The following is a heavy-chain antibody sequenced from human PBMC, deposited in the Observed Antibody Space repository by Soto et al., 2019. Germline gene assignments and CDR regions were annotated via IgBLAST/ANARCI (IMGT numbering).Heavy chain of an antibody. V-gene: IGHV4-59*08. Sequence: SETLSLTCIVSGGSISSYYWSWIRQSPGKGLEWIGYIYYTGNTNYNPSLRSRVTISLDTSKNQFSLNLNSVTAADTAVYYCAGHLGYCVKNTCSPYKWFDPWSQGTLVPVSS. J-gene: IGHJ5*02. CDR3: AGHLGYCVKNTCSPYKWFDP. D-gene: IGHD2-21*01. CDR2: IYYTGNT. CDR1: GGSISSYY.